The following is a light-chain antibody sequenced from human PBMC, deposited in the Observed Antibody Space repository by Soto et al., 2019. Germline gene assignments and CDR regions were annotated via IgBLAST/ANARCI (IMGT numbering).Light chain of an antibody. CDR3: MQALQTGYT. CDR2: MGS. J-gene: IGKJ2*01. V-gene: IGKV2-28*01. Sequence: DIVMTQSPISLPVSPGEPASISCRSSQSLLDSDGYKYLDWYLQKPGQSPQLLIYMGSNRATGVPDRFSGSGSGTDFTLKISRVEAEDVVVYYCMQALQTGYTFGQGTRLEIK. CDR1: QSLLDSDGYKY.